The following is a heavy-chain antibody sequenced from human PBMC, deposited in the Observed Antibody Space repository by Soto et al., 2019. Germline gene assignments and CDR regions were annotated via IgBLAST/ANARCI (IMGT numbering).Heavy chain of an antibody. D-gene: IGHD3-16*02. CDR2: IIPIFGTA. CDR1: GGTFSSYA. CDR3: ARAQYDYVWGSYRPNWFDP. V-gene: IGHV1-69*01. J-gene: IGHJ5*02. Sequence: QVQLVQSGAEVKKPGSSVKVSCKASGGTFSSYAISWVRQAPGQGLECMGGIIPIFGTANYAQKFQGRVTITADESTRTAYMELSSLRSEDTAVYYCARAQYDYVWGSYRPNWFDPWGQGTLVTVSS.